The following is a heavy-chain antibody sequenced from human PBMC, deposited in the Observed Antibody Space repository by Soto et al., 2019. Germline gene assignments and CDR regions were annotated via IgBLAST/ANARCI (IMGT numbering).Heavy chain of an antibody. CDR2: INPNSGGT. CDR1: GYSFSGYY. Sequence: ASGKVSCKSSGYSFSGYYMHWGRRAPGQGLECMGWINPNSGGTNYAQKFQGRVTMTRDTSISTAYMELSRLRSDDTAVYYCTRVTNSQWLYFDCWGQGTLVSVPS. J-gene: IGHJ4*02. V-gene: IGHV1-2*02. D-gene: IGHD3-22*01. CDR3: TRVTNSQWLYFDC.